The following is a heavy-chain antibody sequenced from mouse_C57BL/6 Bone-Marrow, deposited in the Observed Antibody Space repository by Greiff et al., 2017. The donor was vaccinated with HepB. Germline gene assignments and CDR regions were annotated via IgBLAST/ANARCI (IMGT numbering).Heavy chain of an antibody. CDR2: INPNNGGT. CDR1: GYTFTDYY. V-gene: IGHV1-26*01. Sequence: EVQLQQSGPELVKPGASVKISCKASGYTFTDYYMNWVKQSHGKSLEWIGDINPNNGGTSYNQKFKGKATLTVDKSSSTAYMELRSLTSEDSAVYYCAREGDGYPYAMDYWGQGTSVTVSS. CDR3: AREGDGYPYAMDY. D-gene: IGHD2-3*01. J-gene: IGHJ4*01.